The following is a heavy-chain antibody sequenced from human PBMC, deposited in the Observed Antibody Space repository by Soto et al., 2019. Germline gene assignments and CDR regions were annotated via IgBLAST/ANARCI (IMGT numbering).Heavy chain of an antibody. Sequence: GGSLRLSCTVSGFTFNNYGINWVRQAPGKGLEWVSSVSKSGYAYYSDSVKGRFTISRDNAKNSVSLQMNTLRVEDTAVYYCAREDSIIIPAVSDYWGQGTLVTVSS. CDR1: GFTFNNYG. V-gene: IGHV3-21*01. D-gene: IGHD3-22*01. J-gene: IGHJ4*02. CDR3: AREDSIIIPAVSDY. CDR2: VSKSGYA.